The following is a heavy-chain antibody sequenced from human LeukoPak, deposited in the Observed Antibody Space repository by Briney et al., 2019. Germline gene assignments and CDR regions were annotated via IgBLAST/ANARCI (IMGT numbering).Heavy chain of an antibody. CDR1: GGSISSYY. Sequence: SETLSLTCTVSGGSISSYYWSWIRQPPGTGLEWIGYIYYSGSTNYNPSLKSRVTISVDPSKNQCSLKLSSVTAADTAVYYCARVAEFYDSSGYYLDYWGQGTLVTVSS. D-gene: IGHD3-22*01. J-gene: IGHJ4*02. V-gene: IGHV4-59*01. CDR2: IYYSGST. CDR3: ARVAEFYDSSGYYLDY.